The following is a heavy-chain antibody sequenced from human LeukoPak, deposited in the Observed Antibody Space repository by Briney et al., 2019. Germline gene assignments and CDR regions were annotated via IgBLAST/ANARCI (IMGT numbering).Heavy chain of an antibody. Sequence: GRSLRLSCAASGFTFSSYGMHWVRQAPGKGLEWVAVISCDGSNKYYADSVKGRFTISRDNSKNTLYLQMNSLRAEDTAVYYCADPGMGYWGQGTLVTVSS. CDR1: GFTFSSYG. V-gene: IGHV3-30*03. CDR2: ISCDGSNK. CDR3: ADPGMGY. J-gene: IGHJ4*02. D-gene: IGHD1-14*01.